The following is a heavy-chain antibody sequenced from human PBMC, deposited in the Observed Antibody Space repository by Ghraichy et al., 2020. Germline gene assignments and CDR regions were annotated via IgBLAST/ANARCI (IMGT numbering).Heavy chain of an antibody. CDR3: ARWITISDDYYMDV. CDR2: INTNTGNP. V-gene: IGHV7-4-1*02. CDR1: GYTCSNYA. D-gene: IGHD3-3*01. J-gene: IGHJ6*03. Sequence: ASVKVSCKASGYTCSNYAMSWVRQAPGQGLEWMGWINTNTGNPTYAQGFTGRFVFSLDTSVSTAYLQISSLKTEDTAVYYCARWITISDDYYMDVWGKGTTVTVSS.